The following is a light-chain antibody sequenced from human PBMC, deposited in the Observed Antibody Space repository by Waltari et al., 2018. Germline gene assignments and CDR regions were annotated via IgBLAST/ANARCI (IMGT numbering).Light chain of an antibody. V-gene: IGKV1-16*02. CDR3: QQYNSFPFT. CDR2: AAS. CDR1: QDISTF. Sequence: DIQMTPSPSSLTASVGDRVTITCRASQDISTFLAWLQQKPGKAPEPLIYAASALQTGVPSKFSGSGSGTDFTLTISSPQPEDSATYYCQQYNSFPFTFGGGTKVEIE. J-gene: IGKJ4*01.